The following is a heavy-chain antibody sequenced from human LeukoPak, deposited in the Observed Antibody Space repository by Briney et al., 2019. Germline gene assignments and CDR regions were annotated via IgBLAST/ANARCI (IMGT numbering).Heavy chain of an antibody. Sequence: GTLSLTCAVSGGSISSSNWWSWVRQPPGKGLEWIGEIYHSGSTNYNPSLKSRVTISVDTSKKQFSLKLSSVTAADTAVYYCAQDATTGDLKSWGQGTLVTVSS. CDR3: AQDATTGDLKS. J-gene: IGHJ4*02. CDR2: IYHSGST. D-gene: IGHD7-27*01. V-gene: IGHV4-4*02. CDR1: GGSISSSNW.